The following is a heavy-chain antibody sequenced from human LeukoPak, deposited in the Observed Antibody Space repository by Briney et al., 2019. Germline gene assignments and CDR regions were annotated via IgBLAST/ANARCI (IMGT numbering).Heavy chain of an antibody. Sequence: GASVKVSCKASGYTFTGYCIHWVRQAPGQGLEWMGWINPNSGVTNYVQKFQGRVTMTRDTSISTAYMELSRLRSDDTAVYYCARDTNFSGSGSYYNNYFDYWGQGTLATVSS. D-gene: IGHD3-10*01. CDR2: INPNSGVT. CDR1: GYTFTGYC. V-gene: IGHV1-2*02. J-gene: IGHJ4*02. CDR3: ARDTNFSGSGSYYNNYFDY.